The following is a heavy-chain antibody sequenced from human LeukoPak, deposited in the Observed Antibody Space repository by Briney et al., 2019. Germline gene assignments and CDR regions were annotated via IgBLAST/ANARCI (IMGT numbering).Heavy chain of an antibody. CDR2: IWVEGSKK. V-gene: IGHV3-33*01. CDR3: ARDQGYCSGGRCHSHFDS. Sequence: GGSLRLSRATSGLTFSSYSMQWVRQAPGKGLEWVAVIWVEGSKKFYADSEEGRFTISRDDSKSTSYLQMPSLRAEDTAVYYCARDQGYCSGGRCHSHFDSWGQGTLVTVSP. J-gene: IGHJ4*02. CDR1: GLTFSSYS. D-gene: IGHD2-15*01.